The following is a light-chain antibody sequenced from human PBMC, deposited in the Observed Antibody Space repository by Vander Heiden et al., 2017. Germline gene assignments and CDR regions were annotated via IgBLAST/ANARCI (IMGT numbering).Light chain of an antibody. V-gene: IGLV3-21*02. CDR1: NIGSKS. CDR2: DDS. CDR3: QVWDRSSDHSNWV. Sequence: SYVLTQPPSVSVAPGQTARITCGGNNIGSKSVHWYQPKPGQAPVLVVYDDSDRPSGIPERFSGSNSGKTATLTISRVEAGEEADYYCQVWDRSSDHSNWVFGGGTKLTVL. J-gene: IGLJ3*02.